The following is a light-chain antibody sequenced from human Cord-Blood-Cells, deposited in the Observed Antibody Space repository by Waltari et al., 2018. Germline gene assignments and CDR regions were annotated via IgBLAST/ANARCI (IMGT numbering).Light chain of an antibody. CDR2: DAS. J-gene: IGKJ4*01. V-gene: IGKV1-33*01. CDR1: QDISNY. Sequence: DIQLPQSPSSLSASVGDRVTFTSQADQDISNYLNWYQQKPGKAPKLLIYDASNLEPGVPSRFSGSGSGTDFTFTISSLQPEDIATYYCQQYDNLPFTFGGGTKVEIK. CDR3: QQYDNLPFT.